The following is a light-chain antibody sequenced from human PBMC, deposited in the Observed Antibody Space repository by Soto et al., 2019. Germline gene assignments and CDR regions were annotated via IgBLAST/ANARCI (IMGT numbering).Light chain of an antibody. CDR3: QCYDSSRGGYVV. V-gene: IGLV1-40*01. J-gene: IGLJ2*01. CDR2: GNS. Sequence: QAVVTQPPSVSGAPGQRVTISCTGSRSNIGAGYDVHWYQQLPGTAPKRLIYGNSNRPSGVPHRFSGSKSGTSASLAISGLQAEDEASYYCQCYDSSRGGYVVFGGVTQLTVL. CDR1: RSNIGAGYD.